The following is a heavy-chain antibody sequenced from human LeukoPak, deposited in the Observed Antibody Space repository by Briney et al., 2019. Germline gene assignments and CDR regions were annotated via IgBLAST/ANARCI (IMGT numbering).Heavy chain of an antibody. Sequence: PSQTLSLTCTVSGGSISSGGYYWSWIRQHPGKGLGWMGYIYYSGSTYYNPSLKSRVTISVDTSKNQFSLKLSSVTAADTAVYYCASLNVVPAAIRSDYWGQGTLVTVSS. CDR2: IYYSGST. CDR1: GGSISSGGYY. CDR3: ASLNVVPAAIRSDY. J-gene: IGHJ4*02. V-gene: IGHV4-31*03. D-gene: IGHD2-2*01.